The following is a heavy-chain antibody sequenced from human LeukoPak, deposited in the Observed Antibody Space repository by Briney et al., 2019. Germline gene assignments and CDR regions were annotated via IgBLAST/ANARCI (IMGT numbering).Heavy chain of an antibody. J-gene: IGHJ6*02. CDR1: GYTFTNYA. Sequence: GASVKVSCKASGYTFTNYAMHWVRQAPGQRLAWMGWINAGNGNTKYSQKFQGRVTITRDTSASTAYMELSSLRSEDTAVYYCARRIAVAGVGYYYYGMDVWGQGTTVTVSS. CDR3: ARRIAVAGVGYYYYGMDV. CDR2: INAGNGNT. V-gene: IGHV1-3*01. D-gene: IGHD6-19*01.